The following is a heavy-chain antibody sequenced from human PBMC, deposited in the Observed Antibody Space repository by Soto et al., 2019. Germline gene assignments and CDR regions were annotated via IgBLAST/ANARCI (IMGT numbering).Heavy chain of an antibody. Sequence: GGSLRLSCTASGFTFSNYAMSWVRRAPGKGLEWVSTFSSGGGGTYYADSVKGRFTISRDNSKNTLSLQMNSLRAEDTAVYYCTKANRYCSGANCFTFDYWGLGTLVTVS. CDR2: FSSGGGGT. CDR1: GFTFSNYA. CDR3: TKANRYCSGANCFTFDY. D-gene: IGHD2-15*01. J-gene: IGHJ4*02. V-gene: IGHV3-23*01.